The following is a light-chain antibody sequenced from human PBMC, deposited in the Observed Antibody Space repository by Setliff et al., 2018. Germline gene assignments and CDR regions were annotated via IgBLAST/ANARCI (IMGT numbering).Light chain of an antibody. V-gene: IGLV2-11*01. CDR2: DVS. Sequence: QSALTQPRSVSGSPGQSVTISCTGTSSDVGGYNFVSWYQVYPGKAPKVMIYDVSKRPSGVPDRFSGSKSGTTASLTISGLQPEDEADYYCCSFAGTYGFVFGTGTKVTVL. CDR1: SSDVGGYNF. J-gene: IGLJ1*01. CDR3: CSFAGTYGFV.